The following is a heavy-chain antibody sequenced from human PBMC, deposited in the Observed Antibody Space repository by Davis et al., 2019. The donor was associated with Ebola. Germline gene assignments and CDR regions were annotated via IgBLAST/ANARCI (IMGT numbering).Heavy chain of an antibody. V-gene: IGHV1-8*01. CDR1: GYTFTSYD. CDR3: ARVSAGPQGRADAFDI. Sequence: AASVKVSCKASGYTFTSYDINWVRQATGQGLEWMGWMNPNSGNTGYAQKFQGRVTMTRNTSISTAYMELSSLRSEDTAVYYCARVSAGPQGRADAFDIWGQGTMVTVSS. J-gene: IGHJ3*02. CDR2: MNPNSGNT. D-gene: IGHD6-19*01.